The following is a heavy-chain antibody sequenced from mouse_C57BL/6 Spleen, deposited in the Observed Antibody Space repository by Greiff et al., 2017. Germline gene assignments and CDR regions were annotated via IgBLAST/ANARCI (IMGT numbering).Heavy chain of an antibody. D-gene: IGHD2-4*01. CDR3: AREGYEYDGAWFAY. CDR1: GYTFTSYW. J-gene: IGHJ3*01. Sequence: QVQLQQPGAELVRPGSSVKLSCKASGYTFTSYWLHWVKQRPIQGLEWIGNIDPSDSETHYNQKFKDKATWTVDKSSSTAYMQLSSLTSEDSAVYYCAREGYEYDGAWFAYWGQGTLVTVSA. CDR2: IDPSDSET. V-gene: IGHV1-52*01.